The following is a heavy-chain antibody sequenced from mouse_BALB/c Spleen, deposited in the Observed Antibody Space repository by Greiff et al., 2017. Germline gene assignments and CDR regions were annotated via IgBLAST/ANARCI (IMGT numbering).Heavy chain of an antibody. CDR2: ISDGGSYT. Sequence: EVKLVESGGGLVKPGGSLKLSCAASGFTFSDYYMYWVRQTPEKRLEWVATISDGGSYTYYPDSVKGRFTISRDNAKNNLYLQMSSLKSEDTAMYYCARERGLVYGNLAYWGQGTLVTVSA. J-gene: IGHJ3*01. V-gene: IGHV5-4*02. D-gene: IGHD2-10*02. CDR3: ARERGLVYGNLAY. CDR1: GFTFSDYY.